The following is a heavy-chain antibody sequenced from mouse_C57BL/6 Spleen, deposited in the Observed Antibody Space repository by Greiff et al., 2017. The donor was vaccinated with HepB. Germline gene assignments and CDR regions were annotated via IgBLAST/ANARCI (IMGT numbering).Heavy chain of an antibody. V-gene: IGHV1-42*01. D-gene: IGHD1-1*01. CDR2: INPSTGGT. Sequence: EVQLQQSGPELVKPGASVKISCKASGYSFTGYYMNWVKQSPEKSLEWIGEINPSTGGTTYNQKFKAKATLTVDKSSSTAYMQLKSLTSEDSAVYYCARAKLLRKDFDYWGQGTTLTVSS. CDR3: ARAKLLRKDFDY. J-gene: IGHJ2*01. CDR1: GYSFTGYY.